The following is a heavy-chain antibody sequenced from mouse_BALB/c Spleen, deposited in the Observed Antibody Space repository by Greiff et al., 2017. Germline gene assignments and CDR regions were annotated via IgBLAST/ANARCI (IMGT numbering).Heavy chain of an antibody. CDR3: ARNEGWSTLAY. D-gene: IGHD2-3*01. V-gene: IGHV2-2*02. CDR2: IWSGGST. J-gene: IGHJ3*01. CDR1: GFSLTSYG. Sequence: VKLQESGPGLVQPSQSLSITCTVSGFSLTSYGVHWVRQSPGKGLEWLGVIWSGGSTDYNAAFISRLSISKDNSKSQVFFKMNSLQANDTAIYYCARNEGWSTLAYWGQGTLVTVSA.